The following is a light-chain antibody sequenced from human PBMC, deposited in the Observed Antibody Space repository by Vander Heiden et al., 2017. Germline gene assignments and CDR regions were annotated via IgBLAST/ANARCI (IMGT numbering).Light chain of an antibody. CDR3: QQYGSSVPT. CDR2: GAA. CDR1: HTVSSSY. Sequence: ENVLTQSPGTLSLSPGDRATLSCTASHTVSSSYVAWYQHKPGQAPRLLISGAATRATGIPARFSGSGSGTDYTLTITRLEPDDFAVYFCQQYGSSVPTFGGGTKVEMK. V-gene: IGKV3-20*01. J-gene: IGKJ4*01.